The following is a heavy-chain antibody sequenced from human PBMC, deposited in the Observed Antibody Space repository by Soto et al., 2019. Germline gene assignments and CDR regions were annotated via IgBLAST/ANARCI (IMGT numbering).Heavy chain of an antibody. CDR2: INPKSGAT. J-gene: IGHJ6*04. CDR1: GYTFTDYY. CDR3: TRGGMPYSSWNYYFNGMDI. Sequence: QAQVEQSGAEVKKPGASVKVSCKSSGYTFTDYYIHWVRQAPGQGLEWMGWINPKSGATNYAQKFRGRVSMTRDTSSSTVYMELTKLTSDDTAVYYCTRGGMPYSSWNYYFNGMDIWGKGTTVTVAS. V-gene: IGHV1-2*02. D-gene: IGHD6-19*01.